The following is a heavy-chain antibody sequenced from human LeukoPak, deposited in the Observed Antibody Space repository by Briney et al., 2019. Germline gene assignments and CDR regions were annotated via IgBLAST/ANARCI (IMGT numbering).Heavy chain of an antibody. V-gene: IGHV3-66*01. J-gene: IGHJ4*02. CDR1: GFIVSSNY. D-gene: IGHD3-9*01. CDR3: ASMVPYYDILTGYYNL. Sequence: GGSLRLSCTASGFIVSSNYMSWVRQAPGKGLEWVSLIYTGGNTYYADSVKGRFTIYSDYYKNTLYLQMNRLRAEDTAVYFCASMVPYYDILTGYYNLWGQGTLVTVSS. CDR2: IYTGGNT.